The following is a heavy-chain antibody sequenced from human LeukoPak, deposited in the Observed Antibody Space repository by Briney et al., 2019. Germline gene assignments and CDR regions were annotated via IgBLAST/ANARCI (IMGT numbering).Heavy chain of an antibody. D-gene: IGHD2-8*01. CDR3: AKGGDGVYYYGMDV. J-gene: IGHJ6*02. CDR2: ISGSGGST. Sequence: GGSLRLSCAASGFTFSSYAMSWVRQAPGKGLEWVSAISGSGGSTYYADSVKGRFTISRDNSKNTLYLQMSSLRAEDTAVYYCAKGGDGVYYYGMDVWGQGTTVTVSS. V-gene: IGHV3-23*01. CDR1: GFTFSSYA.